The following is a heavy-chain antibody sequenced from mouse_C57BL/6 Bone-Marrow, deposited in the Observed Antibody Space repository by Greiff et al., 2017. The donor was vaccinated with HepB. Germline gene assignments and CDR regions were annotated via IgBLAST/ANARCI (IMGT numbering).Heavy chain of an antibody. Sequence: VKLVESGGGLVKPGGSLKLSCAASVFTFSIYAMSWVRQTPEKRLEWVATISDGGSYTYYPDNVKGRFTISRDNAKNNLYLQMSHLKSEDTAMYYCARDAYDERAFAYWGQVTLVTVSA. CDR3: ARDAYDERAFAY. V-gene: IGHV5-4*01. D-gene: IGHD2-12*01. J-gene: IGHJ3*01. CDR1: VFTFSIYA. CDR2: ISDGGSYT.